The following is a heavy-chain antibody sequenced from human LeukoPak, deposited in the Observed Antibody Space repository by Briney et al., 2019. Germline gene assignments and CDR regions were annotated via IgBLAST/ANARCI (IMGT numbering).Heavy chain of an antibody. CDR1: GFTISNLW. CDR2: IKGDGSEK. D-gene: IGHD6-19*01. CDR3: VKQAGVH. J-gene: IGHJ4*02. V-gene: IGHV3-7*01. Sequence: GGSLKLSCAASGFTISNLWMTWVRQAPGKGLECVANIKGDGSEKNYVDSVKGRFTISRDDAKNSLYLQMNSLRAEDTAVYYCVKQAGVHWGQGTLVTVSS.